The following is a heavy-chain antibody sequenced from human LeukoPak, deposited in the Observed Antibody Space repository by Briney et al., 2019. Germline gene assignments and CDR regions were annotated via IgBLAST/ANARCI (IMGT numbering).Heavy chain of an antibody. J-gene: IGHJ4*02. D-gene: IGHD6-19*01. V-gene: IGHV3-30*02. CDR3: AKDMIAVAGSSFDY. CDR2: IRYDGSNK. CDR1: GFTFSSYG. Sequence: GGSLRLSCAASGFTFSSYGMHWVRQAPGKGLEWVAFIRYDGSNKYYADSVKGRFTISRDNSKNTLYLQMNSLRAEDTAVYNCAKDMIAVAGSSFDYWGQGTLVTVSS.